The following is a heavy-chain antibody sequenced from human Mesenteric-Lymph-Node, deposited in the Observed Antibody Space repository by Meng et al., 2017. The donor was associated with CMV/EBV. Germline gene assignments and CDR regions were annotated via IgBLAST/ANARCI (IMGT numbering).Heavy chain of an antibody. CDR1: GITFSTSS. CDR2: IIPILDLP. J-gene: IGHJ6*02. V-gene: IGHV1-69*10. CDR3: ATGRVPDFYALDV. D-gene: IGHD3-3*01. Sequence: SVKVSCKASGITFSTSSINWVRQAPGQGLEWVGGIIPILDLPIYAQKFHGRATIIADGYRTTAYMHLSSLKSDDTAVYYCATGRVPDFYALDVWGQGTAVTVSS.